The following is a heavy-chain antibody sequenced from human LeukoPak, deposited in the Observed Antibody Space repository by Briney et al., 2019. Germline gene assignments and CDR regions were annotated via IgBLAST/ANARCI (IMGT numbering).Heavy chain of an antibody. CDR2: IYPGDSDA. V-gene: IGHV5-51*01. Sequence: GESLKISCKGSGYSFTSYWIAWVRQMPGKGLEWMGVIYPGDSDARYSPSFQGQVTISADKSISTAYLQWSSLKASDTAMYYCASRSQTGAFDIWGQGTLVTVSS. CDR3: ASRSQTGAFDI. D-gene: IGHD2-15*01. J-gene: IGHJ3*02. CDR1: GYSFTSYW.